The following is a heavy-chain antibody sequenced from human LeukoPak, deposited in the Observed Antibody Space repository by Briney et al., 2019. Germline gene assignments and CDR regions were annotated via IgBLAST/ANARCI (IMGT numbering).Heavy chain of an antibody. V-gene: IGHV3-30*04. J-gene: IGHJ1*01. CDR1: GFAFSIYA. D-gene: IGHD2-2*01. CDR3: ARDFEYAAEYFQH. Sequence: GRSLRLSCAASGFAFSIYAMHWVRQAPGKGLEWVAVISYDGSNKYYADSVKGRFTISRDNSKNTLYLQMNSLRVEDTAVYYCARDFEYAAEYFQHWGQGTLVTVSS. CDR2: ISYDGSNK.